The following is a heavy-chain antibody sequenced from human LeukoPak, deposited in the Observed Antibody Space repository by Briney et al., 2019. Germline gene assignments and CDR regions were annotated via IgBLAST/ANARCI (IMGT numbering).Heavy chain of an antibody. J-gene: IGHJ5*02. CDR3: ARVLVVVVAATPDTPFDP. CDR2: ISWNSGNI. Sequence: PGGSLRLSCAASGFTFDDYAMHWVRQVPGKGLEWVSGISWNSGNIGYADSVKGRFTISRDNAKNSLYLQMNSLRAEDTAVYYCARVLVVVVAATPDTPFDPWGQGTLVTVSS. CDR1: GFTFDDYA. D-gene: IGHD2-15*01. V-gene: IGHV3-9*01.